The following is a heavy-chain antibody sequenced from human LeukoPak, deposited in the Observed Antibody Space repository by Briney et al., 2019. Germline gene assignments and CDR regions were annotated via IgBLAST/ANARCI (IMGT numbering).Heavy chain of an antibody. V-gene: IGHV1-8*03. Sequence: ASVKVSCKASGYTFTSYDINWVRQATGQGLEWMGWMNPNSGNTGYAQKFQGRVTITRNTSITTAYMELSSLRSEDTAVYYCARVPSDDDFWSGYLPYFDYWGQGNLVTVSS. J-gene: IGHJ4*02. D-gene: IGHD3-3*01. CDR2: MNPNSGNT. CDR1: GYTFTSYD. CDR3: ARVPSDDDFWSGYLPYFDY.